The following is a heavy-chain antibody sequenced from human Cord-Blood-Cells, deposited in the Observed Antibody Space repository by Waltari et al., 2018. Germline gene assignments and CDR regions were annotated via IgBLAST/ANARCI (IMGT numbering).Heavy chain of an antibody. D-gene: IGHD4-17*01. CDR3: ARDRHDYGGNYFDY. CDR1: GFTFSSYC. CDR2: IWYDGSNK. V-gene: IGHV3-33*01. J-gene: IGHJ4*02. Sequence: QVQLVESGGGVVQPGRSLRLSCAASGFTFSSYCMHWVRQASGKGLEWVAVIWYDGSNKYYADSVKGRFTISRDNSKNTLYLQMNSLRAEDTAVYYCARDRHDYGGNYFDYWGQGTLVTVSS.